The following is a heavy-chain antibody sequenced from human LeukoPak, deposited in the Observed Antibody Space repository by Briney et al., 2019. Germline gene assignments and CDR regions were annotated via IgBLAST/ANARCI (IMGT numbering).Heavy chain of an antibody. CDR1: GGSISSSSYY. CDR3: ASSPYCGGDCYSLDY. Sequence: SETLSLTCTVSGGSISSSSYYWSWIRQPAGKGLEWIGRIYTSGSTNYNPSLKSRVTISVDTSKNQFSLKLSSVTAADTAVYHCASSPYCGGDCYSLDYWGQGTLVTVSS. J-gene: IGHJ4*02. D-gene: IGHD2-21*01. V-gene: IGHV4-61*02. CDR2: IYTSGST.